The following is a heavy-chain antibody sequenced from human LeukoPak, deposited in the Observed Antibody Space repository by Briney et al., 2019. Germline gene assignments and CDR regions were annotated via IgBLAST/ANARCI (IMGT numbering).Heavy chain of an antibody. CDR2: IYHSGSS. D-gene: IGHD6-19*01. J-gene: IGHJ5*02. V-gene: IGHV4-61*01. Sequence: TESLSLARSVSVGSVSCGRYYRSCIRQPPGNGLERIGYIYHSGSSNNNPSLKSRVTISVDTPKNQFSLKLSSVTAADTAVYYCAKHFYSSDSFNWFDPWGQGTLGTVSS. CDR1: VGSVSCGRYY. CDR3: AKHFYSSDSFNWFDP.